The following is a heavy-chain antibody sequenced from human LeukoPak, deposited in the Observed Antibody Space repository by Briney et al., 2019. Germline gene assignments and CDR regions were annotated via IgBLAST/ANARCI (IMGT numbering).Heavy chain of an antibody. J-gene: IGHJ3*02. CDR2: IIPIFGTA. Sequence: ASVKVSCKASGCTFSSYAIRWVRQAPGQGLEWMGRIIPIFGTANYAQKFQGRVTITTDESTSTAYMELSSLRSEDTAVYYCARAPDMYLSGAFEIWGQGTMVTVSS. CDR3: ARAPDMYLSGAFEI. V-gene: IGHV1-69*05. D-gene: IGHD6-19*01. CDR1: GCTFSSYA.